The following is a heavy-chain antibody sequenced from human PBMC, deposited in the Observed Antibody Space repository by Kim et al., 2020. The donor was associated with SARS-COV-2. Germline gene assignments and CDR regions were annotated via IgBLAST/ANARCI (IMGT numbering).Heavy chain of an antibody. Sequence: SETLSLTCTVSGGSISSGGYYWSWIRQHPGKGLEWIGYIYYSGSTYYNPSLKSRVTISVDTSKNQFSLKLSSVTAADTAVYYCARSWGGQQLVLGWFDPWGQGTLVTVSS. CDR3: ARSWGGQQLVLGWFDP. CDR1: GGSISSGGYY. J-gene: IGHJ5*02. CDR2: IYYSGST. V-gene: IGHV4-31*03. D-gene: IGHD6-13*01.